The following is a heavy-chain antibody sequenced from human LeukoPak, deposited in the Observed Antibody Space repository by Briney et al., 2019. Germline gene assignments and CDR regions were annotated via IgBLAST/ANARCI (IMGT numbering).Heavy chain of an antibody. CDR2: IGTTADNYAT. V-gene: IGHV3-73*01. CDR3: SGVVTTLYY. CDR1: GFTFSGSA. D-gene: IGHD2-21*02. Sequence: GGPLRLSCAASGFTFSGSAIHWVRQASGKGLEWVGRIGTTADNYATAYAASVKGRFTISRDDSKNTAYLQMNSLKTEDTTVYYCSGVVTTLYYWGQGTLVTVSS. J-gene: IGHJ4*02.